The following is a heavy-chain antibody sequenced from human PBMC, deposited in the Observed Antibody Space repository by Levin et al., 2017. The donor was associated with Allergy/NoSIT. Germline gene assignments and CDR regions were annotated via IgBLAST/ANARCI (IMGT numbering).Heavy chain of an antibody. CDR2: IYSGGST. CDR3: ARLPRSYGYYYFDY. D-gene: IGHD5-18*01. J-gene: IGHJ4*02. CDR1: GFTVSSNY. Sequence: GGSLRLSCAASGFTVSSNYMSWVRQAPGKGLEWVSVIYSGGSTYYADSVKDRFTISRVNSKNTLYLQMNSLRAEDTAVYYCARLPRSYGYYYFDYWGQGTLVTVSS. V-gene: IGHV3-66*01.